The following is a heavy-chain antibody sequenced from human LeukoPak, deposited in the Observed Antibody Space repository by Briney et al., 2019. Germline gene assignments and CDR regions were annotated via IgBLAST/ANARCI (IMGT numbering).Heavy chain of an antibody. CDR2: IYYSGTT. CDR3: ARAPVDYYYYGMDV. J-gene: IGHJ6*02. Sequence: SETLSLTCTVSGGSISSYYWSWIRQPPGKGREWLGYIYYSGTTNYNPSLKSRVIISVDTSKNQFSLKLSSVTAADTAVYYCARAPVDYYYYGMDVWGQGTTVTVSS. V-gene: IGHV4-59*01. CDR1: GGSISSYY.